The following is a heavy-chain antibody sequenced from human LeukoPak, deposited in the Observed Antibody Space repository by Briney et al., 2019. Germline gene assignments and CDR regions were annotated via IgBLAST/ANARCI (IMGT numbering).Heavy chain of an antibody. V-gene: IGHV1-3*01. D-gene: IGHD3-22*01. CDR3: ASDLGGDSSGYINWFDP. CDR2: INAGNGNT. Sequence: ASVKVSCKASGYTFTSYAMHWVRQAPGQRLEWMGWINAGNGNTKYSQKFQGRVTITRDTSASTAYMELSSLRSEDTAVYYCASDLGGDSSGYINWFDPWGQGTLVTVSS. J-gene: IGHJ5*02. CDR1: GYTFTSYA.